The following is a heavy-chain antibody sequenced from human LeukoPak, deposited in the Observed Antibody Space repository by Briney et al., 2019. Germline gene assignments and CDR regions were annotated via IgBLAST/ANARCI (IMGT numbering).Heavy chain of an antibody. CDR3: AADSKQLVNGFDY. CDR1: GFTFTSSA. Sequence: SVKVSCKASGFTFTSSAVQWVRQARGQRLEWIGWIVVGSGNTSYAQKFQERVTITRDMSTSTAYMELSSLRSEDTAVYYCAADSKQLVNGFDYWGQGTLVTASS. V-gene: IGHV1-58*01. D-gene: IGHD6-6*01. J-gene: IGHJ4*02. CDR2: IVVGSGNT.